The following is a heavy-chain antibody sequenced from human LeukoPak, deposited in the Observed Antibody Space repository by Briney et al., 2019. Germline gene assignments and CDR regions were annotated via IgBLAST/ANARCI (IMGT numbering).Heavy chain of an antibody. CDR1: GFTFSSYS. Sequence: GGSLRLSCAASGFTFSSYSMNWVRQAPGKGLEWVSSISSSSSYIYYADSVKGRFTISRDNSKNTLYLQMNSLRAEDTAVYYCARVSDIYDPLYYYYMDVWGKGTTVTVSS. CDR3: ARVSDIYDPLYYYYMDV. V-gene: IGHV3-21*01. J-gene: IGHJ6*03. CDR2: ISSSSSYI. D-gene: IGHD3-9*01.